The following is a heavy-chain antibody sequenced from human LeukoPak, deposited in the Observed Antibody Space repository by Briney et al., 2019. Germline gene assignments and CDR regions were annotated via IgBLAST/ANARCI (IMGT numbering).Heavy chain of an antibody. D-gene: IGHD1-26*01. Sequence: SGGSLRLSCTASGFSFNTYGMHWVRQAPGKGLEWVAVISYHGYVKNYADSVKGRVTISRDNSKNTLYLEMNSLRAEDTAVYYCAKDHSGLGYYFDYWGQGTLVTVSS. CDR1: GFSFNTYG. V-gene: IGHV3-30*18. J-gene: IGHJ4*02. CDR2: ISYHGYVK. CDR3: AKDHSGLGYYFDY.